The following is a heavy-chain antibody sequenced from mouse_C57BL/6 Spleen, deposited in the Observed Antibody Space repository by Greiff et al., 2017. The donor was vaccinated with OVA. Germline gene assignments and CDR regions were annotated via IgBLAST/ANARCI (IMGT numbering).Heavy chain of an antibody. D-gene: IGHD3-2*02. CDR2: INYDGSST. J-gene: IGHJ2*01. Sequence: EVMLVESEGGLVQPGSSMKLSCTASGFTFSDYYMAWVRQVPEKGLEWVANINYDGSSTYYLDSLKSRFIISRDNAKNILYLQMSSLKSEDTATYYCARDQGDSSGYYFDYWGQGTTLTVSS. CDR3: ARDQGDSSGYYFDY. CDR1: GFTFSDYY. V-gene: IGHV5-16*01.